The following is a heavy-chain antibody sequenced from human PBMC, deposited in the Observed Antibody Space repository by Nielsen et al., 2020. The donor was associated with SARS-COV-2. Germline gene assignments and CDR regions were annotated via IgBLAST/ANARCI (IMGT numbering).Heavy chain of an antibody. Sequence: GGSLRLSCAASGFTFSSYGMHWVRQAPGKGLEWVAVISYDGSNKYYADSVKGRFTISRDNSKNTLYLQMNSLRAEDTAVYYCVKDFMGGGWFDPWGQGTLVTVSS. CDR3: VKDFMGGGWFDP. CDR1: GFTFSSYG. J-gene: IGHJ5*02. CDR2: ISYDGSNK. D-gene: IGHD1-26*01. V-gene: IGHV3-30*18.